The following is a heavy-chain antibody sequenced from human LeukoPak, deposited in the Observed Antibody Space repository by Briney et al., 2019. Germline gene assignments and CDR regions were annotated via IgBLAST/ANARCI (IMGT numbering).Heavy chain of an antibody. J-gene: IGHJ3*02. CDR1: GGSISSYY. CDR3: ARNCGGDCHDAFDI. Sequence: PSETLSLTCTVSGGSISSYYWSWIRQPPGKGLEWIGYIYYSGSTNYNPSLKSRVTISVDTSKNQFSLKLSSVTAADTAVYYCARNCGGDCHDAFDIWGRGTMVTVSS. D-gene: IGHD2-21*01. V-gene: IGHV4-59*01. CDR2: IYYSGST.